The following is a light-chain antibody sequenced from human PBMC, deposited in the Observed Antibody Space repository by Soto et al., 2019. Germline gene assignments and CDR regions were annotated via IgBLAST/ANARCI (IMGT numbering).Light chain of an antibody. CDR2: SND. Sequence: QSVLTQAPSASGTPGQRVTISCSGSSSNIGRSSVNWYQHLPGTAPKLLIYSNDRRPSGVPERFSGSKSGNTASLTISGLQAEDEADYYCCSYAGSYTFVFGTGTKVTVL. CDR3: CSYAGSYTFV. CDR1: SSNIGRSS. J-gene: IGLJ1*01. V-gene: IGLV1-44*01.